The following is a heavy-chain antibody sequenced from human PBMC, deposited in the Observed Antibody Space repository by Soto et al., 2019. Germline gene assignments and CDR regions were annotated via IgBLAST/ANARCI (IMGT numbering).Heavy chain of an antibody. V-gene: IGHV3-30*03. CDR1: GVTVSNYG. J-gene: IGHJ4*02. CDR3: TGEVASGY. CDR2: ISRDGNTK. Sequence: QVQLVESGGGVVQPGRSLRLSCAASGVTVSNYGMHWVRQAPGKGPEWVAVISRDGNTKYYADSVKGRFTISRDNSRNTLFLEMNSLRSDDMAVYYCTGEVASGYWGQGTLVTVSS. D-gene: IGHD2-8*02.